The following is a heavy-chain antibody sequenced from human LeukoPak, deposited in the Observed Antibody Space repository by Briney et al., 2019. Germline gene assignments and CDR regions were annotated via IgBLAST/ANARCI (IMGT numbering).Heavy chain of an antibody. D-gene: IGHD6-13*01. CDR3: ARETIAAAGSVPDYYYMDV. CDR2: IYHSGST. Sequence: GSLRLSCAASGFTFSNAWMTWVRQAPGKGLEWVGYIYHSGSTYYNPSLKSRVTISVDRSKNQFSLKLSSVTAADTAVYYCARETIAAAGSVPDYYYMDVWGKGTTVTVSS. J-gene: IGHJ6*03. CDR1: GFTFSNAW. V-gene: IGHV4-4*02.